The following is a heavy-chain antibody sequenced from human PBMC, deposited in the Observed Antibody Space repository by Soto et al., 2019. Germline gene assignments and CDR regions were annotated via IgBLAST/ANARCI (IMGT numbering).Heavy chain of an antibody. V-gene: IGHV1-3*01. Sequence: AASVRVSCKASGYTFSSYAMHWVRQAPGQRLEWMGWINAGNGNTKYSQKFQDRVTITRDTSANTAYMELSSLRSEDTAVFYCARDVGMTAGPDYWGPGTLVTVSS. J-gene: IGHJ4*02. CDR3: ARDVGMTAGPDY. CDR1: GYTFSSYA. CDR2: INAGNGNT. D-gene: IGHD2-21*02.